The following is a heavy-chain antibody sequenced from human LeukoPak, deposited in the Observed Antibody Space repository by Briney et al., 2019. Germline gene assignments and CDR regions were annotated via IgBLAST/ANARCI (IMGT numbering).Heavy chain of an antibody. CDR1: GFTFSSYA. CDR3: ARDLALDGSSWLPYFDY. CDR2: TSYDGSNK. J-gene: IGHJ4*02. Sequence: GRSLRLSCAASGFTFSSYAMHWVRQAPGKGLEWVAVTSYDGSNKYYADSVKGRFTISRDNSKNTLYLQMNSLRAEDTAVYYCARDLALDGSSWLPYFDYWGQGTLVTVSS. D-gene: IGHD6-13*01. V-gene: IGHV3-30-3*01.